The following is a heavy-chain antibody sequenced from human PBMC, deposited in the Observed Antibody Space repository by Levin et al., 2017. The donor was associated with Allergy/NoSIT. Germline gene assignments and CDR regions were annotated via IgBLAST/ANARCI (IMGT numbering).Heavy chain of an antibody. CDR2: IDWDDDK. Sequence: SGPTLVKPTQTLTLTCTFSGFSLSTSGMCVSWIRQPPGKALEWLALIDWDDDKYYSTSLKTRLTISKDTSKNQVVLTMTNMDPVDTATYYCARMICGVVIDDAFDIWGQGTMVTVSS. CDR3: ARMICGVVIDDAFDI. D-gene: IGHD3-3*01. V-gene: IGHV2-70*01. J-gene: IGHJ3*02. CDR1: GFSLSTSGMC.